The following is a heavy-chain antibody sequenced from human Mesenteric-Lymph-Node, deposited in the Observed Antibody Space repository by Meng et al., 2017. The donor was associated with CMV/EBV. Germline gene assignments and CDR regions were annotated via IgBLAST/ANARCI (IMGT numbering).Heavy chain of an antibody. V-gene: IGHV1-2*02. CDR1: GYTFIDYY. CDR2: INPKTGGT. D-gene: IGHD1-26*01. CDR3: ARGGRIVGATDY. Sequence: ASVKVSCQTSGYTFIDYYIHWVRHAPGEGLEWMAWINPKTGGTHSAQKFQGRVTMTRDTSVSTVDMELTSLKFDDTAVFYCARGGRIVGATDYWGQGTQVTVSS. J-gene: IGHJ4*02.